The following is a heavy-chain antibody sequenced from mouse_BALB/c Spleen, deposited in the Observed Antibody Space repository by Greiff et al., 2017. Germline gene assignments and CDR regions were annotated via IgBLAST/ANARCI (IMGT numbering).Heavy chain of an antibody. J-gene: IGHJ3*01. CDR3: ARGGGNYVFAY. Sequence: EVQGVESGGGLVKPGGSLKLSCAASGFTFSDYYMYWVRQTPEKRLEWVATISDGGSYTYYPDSVKGRFTISRDNAKNNLYLQMSSLKSEDTAMYYCARGGGNYVFAYWGQGTLVTVSA. V-gene: IGHV5-4*02. D-gene: IGHD2-1*01. CDR2: ISDGGSYT. CDR1: GFTFSDYY.